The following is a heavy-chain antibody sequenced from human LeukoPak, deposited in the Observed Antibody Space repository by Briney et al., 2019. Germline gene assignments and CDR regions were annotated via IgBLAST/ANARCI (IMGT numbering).Heavy chain of an antibody. D-gene: IGHD4/OR15-4a*01. CDR1: EFTFSAYS. V-gene: IGHV3-23*01. J-gene: IGHJ4*02. CDR2: ITPSGHT. CDR3: GQDWAWGAFGH. Sequence: GGSLRLSCAASEFTFSAYSMNWVRQAPGKGLEWVSGITPSGHTYYAASVQGRFTIHRDNSKNTLYLQMNRLGAEDTAIYYCGQDWAWGAFGHWGQGTLVTVSS.